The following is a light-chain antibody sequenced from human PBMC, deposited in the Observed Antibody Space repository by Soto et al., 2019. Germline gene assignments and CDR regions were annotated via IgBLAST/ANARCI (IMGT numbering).Light chain of an antibody. CDR2: EVS. CDR3: CSYAGSSTSVV. Sequence: QSALTQPASVSGSPGQSITISCTGPSSDVGSYNLVSWYQQPPGKAPKLMIYEVSKRPSGVSNRFSGSKSGNTASLTIAGLQAEDEADYYCCSYAGSSTSVVFGGGTKLTVL. V-gene: IGLV2-23*02. CDR1: SSDVGSYNL. J-gene: IGLJ2*01.